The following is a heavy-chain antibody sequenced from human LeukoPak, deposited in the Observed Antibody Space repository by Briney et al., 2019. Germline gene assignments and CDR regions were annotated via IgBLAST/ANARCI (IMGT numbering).Heavy chain of an antibody. CDR3: ARAAAAGPFDY. V-gene: IGHV3-21*01. J-gene: IGHJ4*02. CDR2: ISSSSSYI. D-gene: IGHD6-13*01. CDR1: GGSFSGYY. Sequence: SSETLSLTCAVYGGSFSGYYWSWIRQPPGKGLEWVSSISSSSSYIYYADSVKGRFTISGDNAKNSLYLQMNSLRAEDTAVYYCARAAAAGPFDYWGQGTLVTVSS.